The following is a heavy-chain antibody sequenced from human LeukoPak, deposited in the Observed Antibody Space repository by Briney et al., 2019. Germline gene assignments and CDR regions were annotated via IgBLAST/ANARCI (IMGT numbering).Heavy chain of an antibody. D-gene: IGHD6-13*01. V-gene: IGHV3-33*01. CDR3: ARDWPNRIAAAGIWFDP. J-gene: IGHJ5*02. CDR1: GFTFSDNG. Sequence: GGSLRLSCAASGFTFSDNGMHWVRQAPDKGLEWVAVVWYDGSNKFYADSVKGRFTISRDNSKNTVYLEMNSLRVEDTAVYYCARDWPNRIAAAGIWFDPWGQGTLVTVSS. CDR2: VWYDGSNK.